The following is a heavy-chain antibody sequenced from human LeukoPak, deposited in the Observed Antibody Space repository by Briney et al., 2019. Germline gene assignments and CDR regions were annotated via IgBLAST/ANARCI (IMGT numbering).Heavy chain of an antibody. CDR2: ISYDGSNK. Sequence: PGGSLRLSCAASGFTFSSYGMHWVRQAPGKGLEWVAVISYDGSNKYYADSVKGRFTISRDNSKNTLYLQMNSLRAEDTAVYYCAKLYYYDSSGYPNPVRRDAFDIWGQGTMVTVSS. V-gene: IGHV3-30*18. CDR3: AKLYYYDSSGYPNPVRRDAFDI. J-gene: IGHJ3*02. CDR1: GFTFSSYG. D-gene: IGHD3-22*01.